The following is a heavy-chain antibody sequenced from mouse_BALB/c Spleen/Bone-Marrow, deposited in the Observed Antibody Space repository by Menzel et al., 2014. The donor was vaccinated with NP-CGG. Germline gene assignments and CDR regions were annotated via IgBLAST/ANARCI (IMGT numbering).Heavy chain of an antibody. Sequence: VQLKASGAELVKPGASVKLSCTASGFNIKDTYMHWVKQRPEQGLEWIGRIDPANGNTKYDPKFQGKATITADTSSNTAYLQLSSLTSEDTAVYYCARSYGSSPFDYWGQGTTLTVSS. D-gene: IGHD1-1*01. CDR2: IDPANGNT. V-gene: IGHV14-3*02. J-gene: IGHJ2*01. CDR1: GFNIKDTY. CDR3: ARSYGSSPFDY.